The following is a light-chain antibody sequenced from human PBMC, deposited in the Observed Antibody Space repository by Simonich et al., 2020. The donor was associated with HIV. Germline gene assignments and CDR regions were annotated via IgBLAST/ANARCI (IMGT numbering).Light chain of an antibody. Sequence: DIQMTQSPSSLSASVGDRVTIPCRASKSISSYLNWYQQKPGKAPKLLIYAASSLQSGVPSRFSGSGSGTDFTLTISSLQPEDFATYYCQQSYSNPFTFGPGTKVDI. CDR3: QQSYSNPFT. CDR2: AAS. V-gene: IGKV1-39*01. J-gene: IGKJ3*01. CDR1: KSISSY.